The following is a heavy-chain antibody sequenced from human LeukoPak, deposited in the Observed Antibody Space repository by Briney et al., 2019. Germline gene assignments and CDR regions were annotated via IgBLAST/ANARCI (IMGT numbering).Heavy chain of an antibody. V-gene: IGHV3-30*03. J-gene: IGHJ6*02. CDR2: ISYDGSNE. D-gene: IGHD3-10*01. CDR3: ARDPGSGHYGMDV. Sequence: PGGSLRLSCAASGFTFSNYGMHWVRQAPGKGLEWVAVISYDGSNEYYADSVKGRFTVSRDNPKNTLYLQMNSLRAEDTAVYYCARDPGSGHYGMDVWGQGTTVTVSS. CDR1: GFTFSNYG.